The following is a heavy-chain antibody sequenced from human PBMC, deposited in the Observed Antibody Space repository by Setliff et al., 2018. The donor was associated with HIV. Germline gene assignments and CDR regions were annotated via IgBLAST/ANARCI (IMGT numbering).Heavy chain of an antibody. V-gene: IGHV1-8*01. Sequence: ASVKVSCKASGHNFSNSDIHWVRRATGQGLEWMGWMNPNTGFAGYALKFQGRVTMTRDTSISTAYMDLSSLTSEDTAVYWCASGKGVGGVIITGGLDVWGKGTTVTVSS. CDR2: MNPNTGFA. CDR3: ASGKGVGGVIITGGLDV. CDR1: GHNFSNSD. J-gene: IGHJ6*04. D-gene: IGHD3-10*01.